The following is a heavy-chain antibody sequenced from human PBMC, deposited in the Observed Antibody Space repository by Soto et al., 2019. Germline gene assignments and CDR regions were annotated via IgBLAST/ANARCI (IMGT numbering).Heavy chain of an antibody. J-gene: IGHJ4*02. CDR3: TQIYGSGSWGWYFHS. Sequence: QITLRESGPSLVKPTETLTLTCTFSGFSLTTTGVGVGWIRQPPGKALEWLAVVFWDDGERYSPSLKSRVTIAKDTSKNQVVLTMTNMEPVDTATYYCTQIYGSGSWGWYFHSWGQGTLVTVSS. CDR1: GFSLTTTGVG. D-gene: IGHD1-26*01. CDR2: VFWDDGE. V-gene: IGHV2-5*02.